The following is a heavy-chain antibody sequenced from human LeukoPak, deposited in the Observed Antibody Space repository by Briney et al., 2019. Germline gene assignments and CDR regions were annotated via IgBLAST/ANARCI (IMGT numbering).Heavy chain of an antibody. CDR2: IYSGGST. J-gene: IGHJ6*03. Sequence: PGGSLRLSCAASGFTVSSNYMSWVRQAPGKGLEWVSVIYSGGSTYYADSVKGRFTISRDNSKNTLYLQMNSLRAEDTAVYYCARVVAAVNGYYYYMDVWGKGTTVTISS. V-gene: IGHV3-66*01. CDR1: GFTVSSNY. CDR3: ARVVAAVNGYYYYMDV. D-gene: IGHD6-13*01.